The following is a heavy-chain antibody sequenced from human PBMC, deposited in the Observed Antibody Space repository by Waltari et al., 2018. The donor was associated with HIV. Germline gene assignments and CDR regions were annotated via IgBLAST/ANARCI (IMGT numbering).Heavy chain of an antibody. CDR1: GFHFSSYW. J-gene: IGHJ1*01. CDR3: AKGGTSGYTFGFGR. Sequence: EVQLVESGGGLVQPGGSLRLSCAASGFHFSSYWMQCVRQAPGKGLVGVSRINSDGSITSHADSVKGRFTISRDNARNTLYLQMNSLGAEDTAMYYCAKGGTSGYTFGFGRWGQGTLVTVSS. V-gene: IGHV3-74*01. CDR2: INSDGSIT. D-gene: IGHD5-18*01.